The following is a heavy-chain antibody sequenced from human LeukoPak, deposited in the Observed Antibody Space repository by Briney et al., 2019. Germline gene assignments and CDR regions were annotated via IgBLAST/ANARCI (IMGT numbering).Heavy chain of an antibody. D-gene: IGHD5-18*01. Sequence: SETLSLTCTVSGGSISSGGYYWSWIRQHPGKGLEWIGYIYYSGSTYYNPSLKSRVTVSVGTSKNQFSLKLSSVTAADTAVYYCARGGYSYGRKYYFDYWGQATMVTVSS. CDR2: IYYSGST. CDR1: GGSISSGGYY. J-gene: IGHJ4*02. V-gene: IGHV4-31*03. CDR3: ARGGYSYGRKYYFDY.